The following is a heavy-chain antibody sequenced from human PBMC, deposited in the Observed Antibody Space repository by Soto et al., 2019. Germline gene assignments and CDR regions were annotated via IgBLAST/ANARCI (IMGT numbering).Heavy chain of an antibody. D-gene: IGHD4-17*01. CDR1: GYTFTSYA. J-gene: IGHJ4*01. Sequence: ASVKVSCKASGYTFTSYAMHWVRQAPGQRLEWMGGINAIYGTTNYSQKFQGRVTITADASASTAYMELSSLRSEDTAVYYCARVLTHDYGDYYFDYWGQEPWSPSPQ. CDR3: ARVLTHDYGDYYFDY. V-gene: IGHV1-3*01. CDR2: INAIYGTT.